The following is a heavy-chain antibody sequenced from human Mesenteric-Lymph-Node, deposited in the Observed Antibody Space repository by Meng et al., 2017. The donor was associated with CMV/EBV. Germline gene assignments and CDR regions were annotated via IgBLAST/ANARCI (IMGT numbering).Heavy chain of an antibody. CDR1: GFTFTNYW. J-gene: IGHJ4*02. CDR2: IDSDGIT. V-gene: IGHV3-74*01. Sequence: GESLKISCAASGFTFTNYWMDWVRQVPGKGLVWVARIDSDGITRYADSVKGRFTISRDNAKNTLYLQMNSLGAEDTAVYYCAKERWESVAQTLAVLFDYWGQGTLVTVSS. CDR3: AKERWESVAQTLAVLFDY. D-gene: IGHD1-26*01.